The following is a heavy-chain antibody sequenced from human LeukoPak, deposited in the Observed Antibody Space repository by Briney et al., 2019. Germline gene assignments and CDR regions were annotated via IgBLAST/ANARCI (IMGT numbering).Heavy chain of an antibody. V-gene: IGHV3-23*01. Sequence: GGSLRLSCAASGFTFSSYAMSWVRQAPGKGLEWVSTFSGSGGNTYYADSVKGRFTISRDNSKNTLYLQMNSLRAEDTAVYYCAKGGSTAKLTDYWGQGTLVTVSS. CDR2: FSGSGGNT. D-gene: IGHD6-13*01. CDR1: GFTFSSYA. J-gene: IGHJ4*02. CDR3: AKGGSTAKLTDY.